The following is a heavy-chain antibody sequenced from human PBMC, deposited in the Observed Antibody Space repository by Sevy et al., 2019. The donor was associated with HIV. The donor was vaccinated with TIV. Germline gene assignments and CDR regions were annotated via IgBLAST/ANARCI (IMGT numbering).Heavy chain of an antibody. CDR1: GYTFTNYE. Sequence: SVKVSCKASGYTFTNYEINWVRQATGQGLEWMGWMNPNSGKTGYAPQFHGRVTMTRNTSLNIAYMELSSLRSDDTAVYYCARDEQRPYYYGSGNMGHWGQGTLITVSS. J-gene: IGHJ4*02. CDR2: MNPNSGKT. D-gene: IGHD3-10*01. V-gene: IGHV1-8*01. CDR3: ARDEQRPYYYGSGNMGH.